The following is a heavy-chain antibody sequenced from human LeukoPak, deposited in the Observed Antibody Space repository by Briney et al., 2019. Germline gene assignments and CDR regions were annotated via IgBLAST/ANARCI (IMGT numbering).Heavy chain of an antibody. J-gene: IGHJ6*03. CDR1: GYTFTSYG. D-gene: IGHD4-23*01. Sequence: ASVKVSCKASGYTFTSYGISWVRLAPGQGLEWMGWISAYNGNTNYAQKLQGRVTMTTDTSTSTAYMELSSLRSEDTAVYYCASHQTPTVVTPGLRYYYMDVWGKGTTVTVSS. CDR2: ISAYNGNT. V-gene: IGHV1-18*01. CDR3: ASHQTPTVVTPGLRYYYMDV.